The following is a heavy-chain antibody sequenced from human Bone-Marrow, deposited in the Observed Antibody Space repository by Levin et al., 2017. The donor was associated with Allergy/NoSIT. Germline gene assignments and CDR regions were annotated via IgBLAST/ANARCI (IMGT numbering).Heavy chain of an antibody. D-gene: IGHD2-15*01. CDR2: ISSNGGST. CDR1: GFTFSSYV. Sequence: GGSLRLSCAASGFTFSSYVMYWVRQAPGKGLEYVSVISSNGGSTYYANSVKGRFTISRDNSKNTLFLQMGSLRAEDMAVYYCARGCSGGSCYLDWYFELWGRGTLVTVSS. CDR3: ARGCSGGSCYLDWYFEL. J-gene: IGHJ2*01. V-gene: IGHV3-64*01.